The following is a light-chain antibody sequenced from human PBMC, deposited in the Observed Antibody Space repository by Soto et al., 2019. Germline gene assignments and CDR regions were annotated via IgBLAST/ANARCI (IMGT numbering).Light chain of an antibody. Sequence: SSLTQPASVSGSPGQSITISCTGSISDLGTYNLVSWYQQHAGKAPKLMIYEVTKRPSGVSNRFSGSKYGNTASLTISGLQAEDEADYSCCSYAGSGSFYVFGTGTKVTVL. CDR1: ISDLGTYNL. V-gene: IGLV2-23*02. J-gene: IGLJ1*01. CDR3: CSYAGSGSFYV. CDR2: EVT.